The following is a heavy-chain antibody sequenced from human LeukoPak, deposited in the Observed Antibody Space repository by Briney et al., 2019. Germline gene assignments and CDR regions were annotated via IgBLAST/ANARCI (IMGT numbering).Heavy chain of an antibody. D-gene: IGHD1-26*01. J-gene: IGHJ5*02. CDR3: ATGGSRHDT. CDR2: MNPNNGNT. V-gene: IGHV1-8*01. CDR1: GYTFSNFD. Sequence: ASVKVSCKASGYTFSNFDINWVRQATGQGLEWMGWMNPNNGNTGYAQKFQGRVTMTRSTSITTAYMELSSLRFEDTAVYYCATGGSRHDTWGREPLVTVPS.